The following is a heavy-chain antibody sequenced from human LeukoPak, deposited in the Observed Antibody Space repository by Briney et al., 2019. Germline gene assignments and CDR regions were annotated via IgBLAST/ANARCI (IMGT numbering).Heavy chain of an antibody. CDR1: GYTFTDYY. CDR3: ARAPGNYYLDY. Sequence: ASVKVSFKASGYTFTDYYMHWVRPAPGQGLEWMGWINPNSGGTNYAQKFQGRVTMTRDTSISTAYMELSRLRSDDTAVYYCARAPGNYYLDYWGQGTLVTVSS. CDR2: INPNSGGT. J-gene: IGHJ4*02. V-gene: IGHV1-2*02. D-gene: IGHD1-26*01.